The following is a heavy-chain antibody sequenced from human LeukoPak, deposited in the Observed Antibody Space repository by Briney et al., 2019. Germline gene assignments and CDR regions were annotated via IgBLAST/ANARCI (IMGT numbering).Heavy chain of an antibody. CDR1: GGSISTYY. V-gene: IGHV4-59*08. CDR3: ARGYSSSWYYFDY. Sequence: PSETLSLTCTVSGGSISTYYWSWIRQPPGKGLEWTGYIYYSGNTNHSPSLKGRVTISVDTSKNQFSLKLSSVTAADTAVYYCARGYSSSWYYFDYWGQGALVTVSS. J-gene: IGHJ4*02. CDR2: IYYSGNT. D-gene: IGHD6-13*01.